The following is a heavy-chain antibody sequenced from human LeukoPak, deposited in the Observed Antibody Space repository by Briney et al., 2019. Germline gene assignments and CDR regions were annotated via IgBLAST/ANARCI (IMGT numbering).Heavy chain of an antibody. CDR3: ARPDIVVAGTADY. J-gene: IGHJ4*02. CDR2: ISSSGSTI. Sequence: GGSLRLSCAASGFTFSDYYMSWIRHAPGKGLEWLSSISSSGSTIYYADSVKGRFTISRDNAKNSLYLQMNSLRAEDTAVYYCARPDIVVAGTADYWGQGTLVTAPS. CDR1: GFTFSDYY. D-gene: IGHD6-19*01. V-gene: IGHV3-11*04.